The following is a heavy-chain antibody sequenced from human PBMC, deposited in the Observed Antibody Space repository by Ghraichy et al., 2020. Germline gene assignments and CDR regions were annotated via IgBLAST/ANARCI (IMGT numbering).Heavy chain of an antibody. D-gene: IGHD4/OR15-4a*01. Sequence: GGSLRLSCAASGFTFSTFGLHLVRQAPGKGLEWVASICYDGSNKYYSDSVKGRFTISRDNSKNTLYLQMNSLRAEDTAVYYCARDFYGDYGLASFDYWGQGTLVTVSS. V-gene: IGHV3-33*01. CDR3: ARDFYGDYGLASFDY. CDR2: ICYDGSNK. CDR1: GFTFSTFG. J-gene: IGHJ4*02.